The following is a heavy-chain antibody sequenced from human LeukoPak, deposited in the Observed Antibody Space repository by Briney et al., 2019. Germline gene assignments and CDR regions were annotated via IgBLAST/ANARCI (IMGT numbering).Heavy chain of an antibody. D-gene: IGHD3-10*01. J-gene: IGHJ5*02. CDR1: GGSFSGYY. V-gene: IGHV4-34*01. Sequence: SETLSLTCAVYGGSFSGYYWSWIRHPPGKGLEWIGEINHRGSTNYNPSLKGRVPISVDTSTNQFSLKLSSMTAAHTAVYYCARRSTKHYYGSGSYYNQPRNWFDPWGQGTLVSVSS. CDR2: INHRGST. CDR3: ARRSTKHYYGSGSYYNQPRNWFDP.